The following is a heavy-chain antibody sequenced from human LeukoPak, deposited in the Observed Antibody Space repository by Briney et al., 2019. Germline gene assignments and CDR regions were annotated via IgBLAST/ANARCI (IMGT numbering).Heavy chain of an antibody. CDR2: ISSSSSYI. CDR1: GFTFSSYS. V-gene: IGHV3-21*04. J-gene: IGHJ4*02. D-gene: IGHD3-9*01. CDR3: ARARSTGYYVADY. Sequence: GGSLGLSCASSGFTFSSYSMNWVRQAPGKGLEWVSSISSSSSYIYYADSVKGRFTISRDNAKNSLYLQMNSLRAEDTALYYCARARSTGYYVADYWGQGTLVTVSS.